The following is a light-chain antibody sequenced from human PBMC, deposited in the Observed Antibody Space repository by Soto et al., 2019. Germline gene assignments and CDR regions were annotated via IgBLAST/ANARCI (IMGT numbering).Light chain of an antibody. Sequence: DIQMTQSPSSLSASVGDRVTITRRASQSISMWLAWYQQKPGGAPKLLIYDASSLESGVPTRFSGSGSGTEFTLTIDNLQPDDFATYYCQQFNTYSPWTFGQGTKVDIK. J-gene: IGKJ1*01. CDR3: QQFNTYSPWT. CDR1: QSISMW. CDR2: DAS. V-gene: IGKV1-5*01.